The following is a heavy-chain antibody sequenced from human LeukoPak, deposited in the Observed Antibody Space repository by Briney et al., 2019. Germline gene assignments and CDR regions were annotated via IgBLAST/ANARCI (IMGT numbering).Heavy chain of an antibody. CDR1: GFTFSSYG. CDR2: IRYGGSNK. J-gene: IGHJ4*02. V-gene: IGHV3-30*02. CDR3: ATLDEDFDWLLADY. Sequence: GGSLRLSCAASGFTFSSYGMHWVRQAPGKGLEWVAFIRYGGSNKYYADSVKGRFTISRDNSKNTLYLQMNSLRAEDTAVYYCATLDEDFDWLLADYWGQGTLVTVSS. D-gene: IGHD3-9*01.